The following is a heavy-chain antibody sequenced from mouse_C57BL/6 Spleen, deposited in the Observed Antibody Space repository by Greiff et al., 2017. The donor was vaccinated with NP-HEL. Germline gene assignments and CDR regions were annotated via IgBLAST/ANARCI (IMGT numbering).Heavy chain of an antibody. CDR3: ARDSGFAY. J-gene: IGHJ3*01. CDR2: ISHGGSYT. CDR1: GFTFSSYA. V-gene: IGHV5-4*01. Sequence: EVQLVESGGGLVKPGGSLNLSCAASGFTFSSYAMSWVRQTPEKRLEWVATISHGGSYTYYPDNVKGRFTISRDNAKNNLYLQMSHLKSEDTAMYYCARDSGFAYWGQGTLVTVSA.